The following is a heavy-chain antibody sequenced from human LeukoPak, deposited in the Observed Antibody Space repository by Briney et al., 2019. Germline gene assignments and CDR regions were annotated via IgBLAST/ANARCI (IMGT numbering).Heavy chain of an antibody. J-gene: IGHJ6*03. CDR2: ISAYNGNT. V-gene: IGHV1-18*01. D-gene: IGHD5-18*01. Sequence: VASVKVSRKASGYTFTSYGISWVRQAPGQGLEWMGWISAYNGNTNYAQKLQGRVTMTTDTSTSTAYMELRSLRSDDTAVYYCARRGYSYGPEYYYYYMDVWGKGTTVTVSS. CDR1: GYTFTSYG. CDR3: ARRGYSYGPEYYYYYMDV.